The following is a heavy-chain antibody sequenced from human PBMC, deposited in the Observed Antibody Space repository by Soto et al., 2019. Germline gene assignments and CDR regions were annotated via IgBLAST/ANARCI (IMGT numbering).Heavy chain of an antibody. Sequence: EVQLLESGGGLVQPGGSLRLPCAASGFTFSNYAMSWVRQAPGKGLEWVSGISGSGGNTYYADSVKGRFTISRDNSKNTLYLQMNSLRAEDTAVYYCAKAFYSSDRGEVFDYWGQGTLVTVSS. D-gene: IGHD6-19*01. CDR2: ISGSGGNT. CDR3: AKAFYSSDRGEVFDY. J-gene: IGHJ4*02. V-gene: IGHV3-23*01. CDR1: GFTFSNYA.